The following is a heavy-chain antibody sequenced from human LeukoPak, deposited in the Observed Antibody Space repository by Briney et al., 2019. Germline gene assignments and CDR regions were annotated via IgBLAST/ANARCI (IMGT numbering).Heavy chain of an antibody. V-gene: IGHV4-34*01. Sequence: PSETPSLTCAVYGGSFSGYYWSWIRQPPGKGLEWIGEINRSGSTNYNPSLKSRVTISVDTSKNQFSLKLSSVTAADTAVYYCARAIIGEAALDYWGQGTLVTVSS. CDR2: INRSGST. D-gene: IGHD6-6*01. J-gene: IGHJ4*02. CDR1: GGSFSGYY. CDR3: ARAIIGEAALDY.